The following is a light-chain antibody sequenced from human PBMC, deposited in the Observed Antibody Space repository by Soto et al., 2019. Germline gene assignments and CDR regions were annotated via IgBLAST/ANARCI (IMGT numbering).Light chain of an antibody. CDR1: QSVNTN. CDR2: DAS. Sequence: IVMTQSPATLSVSPLERATLSFRASQSVNTNVAWYQQTPGLAPRLLIYDASSRATGIPDRFSGSGSGTDFTLTISRLEPEDFAVYYCQQYGSSIQTFGQGTKVDIK. V-gene: IGKV3D-20*01. J-gene: IGKJ1*01. CDR3: QQYGSSIQT.